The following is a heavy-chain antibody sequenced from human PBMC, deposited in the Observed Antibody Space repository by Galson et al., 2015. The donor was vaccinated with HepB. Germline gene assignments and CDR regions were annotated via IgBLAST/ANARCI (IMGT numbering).Heavy chain of an antibody. CDR3: ARWIQLWFGAFDY. J-gene: IGHJ4*02. V-gene: IGHV3-23*01. CDR2: IRGSGGST. Sequence: SLRLSCAASGFTFSSYAMSWVRQAPGKGLEWVSAIRGSGGSTYYADSVKGRFTISRDNSRNTLYLQMNSLRAEDTAVYYCARWIQLWFGAFDYWGQGTLVTVSS. D-gene: IGHD5-18*01. CDR1: GFTFSSYA.